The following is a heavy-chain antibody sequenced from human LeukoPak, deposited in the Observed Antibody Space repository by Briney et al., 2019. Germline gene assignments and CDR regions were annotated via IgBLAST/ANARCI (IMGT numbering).Heavy chain of an antibody. Sequence: ASVKVSCKASGGTFSSYAISWVRQAPGQGLEWMGRIIPILGIANYAQKFQGRVTITADKSTSTAYMELSSLRSEDTAVYYCASTGLAGSTSSGNFDYWGQGTLVTVSS. D-gene: IGHD2-2*01. CDR2: IIPILGIA. J-gene: IGHJ4*02. V-gene: IGHV1-69*04. CDR1: GGTFSSYA. CDR3: ASTGLAGSTSSGNFDY.